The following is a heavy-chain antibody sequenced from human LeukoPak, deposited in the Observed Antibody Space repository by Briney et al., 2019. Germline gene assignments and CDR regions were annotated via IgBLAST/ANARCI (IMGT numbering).Heavy chain of an antibody. CDR1: GGSISSSSYY. CDR3: ARTIAAPYHDAFDI. Sequence: SETLSLTCTVSGGSISSSSYYWGWIRQPPGKGLEWIGSIYYSENTYYTPSLKSRVTISVDTSKNQFSLKLSSVTAADTAVFYCARTIAAPYHDAFDIWGQGTMVTVSS. CDR2: IYYSENT. J-gene: IGHJ3*02. D-gene: IGHD6-6*01. V-gene: IGHV4-39*01.